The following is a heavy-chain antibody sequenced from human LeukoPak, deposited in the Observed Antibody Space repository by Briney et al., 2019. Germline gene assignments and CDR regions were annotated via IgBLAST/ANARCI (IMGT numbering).Heavy chain of an antibody. Sequence: GASVKVSCKASGYTFTGYYMHWVRLAPGQGLEWMGWINPNSGGTNYAQKFQGRVTMTRDTSISTAYMELSRLRSDDTAVYYCARGYYSDSSGSSGAYYWGQGTLVTVSS. CDR3: ARGYYSDSSGSSGAYY. D-gene: IGHD3-22*01. CDR2: INPNSGGT. J-gene: IGHJ4*02. CDR1: GYTFTGYY. V-gene: IGHV1-2*02.